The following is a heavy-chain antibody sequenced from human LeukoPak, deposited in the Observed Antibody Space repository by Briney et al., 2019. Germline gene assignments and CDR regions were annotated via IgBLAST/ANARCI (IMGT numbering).Heavy chain of an antibody. CDR3: AKPDDYGDYYYYFDY. CDR2: IRDDGTNK. J-gene: IGHJ4*02. V-gene: IGHV3-30*02. D-gene: IGHD4-17*01. Sequence: PGGSLRLSCAASGFTFSSFGMHWVRQAPGKGLEWVALIRDDGTNKYYADSVKGRFTISRDNSKNTLYLQMNSLRAEDTAVYYCAKPDDYGDYYYYFDYWGQGTLVTVSS. CDR1: GFTFSSFG.